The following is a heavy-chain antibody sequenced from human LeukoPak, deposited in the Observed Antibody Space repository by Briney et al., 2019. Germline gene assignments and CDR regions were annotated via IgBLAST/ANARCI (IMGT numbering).Heavy chain of an antibody. CDR3: ARMRVMGFSEWSVFDY. CDR1: GYTFTGYY. Sequence: ASVKVSCKASGYTFTGYYMHWVRQAPGQVLEWMGWINPNSGGTNYAQKFQGRVTMTRDTSISTAYMELSRLRSDDTAVYYCARMRVMGFSEWSVFDYWGQGTLVTVSS. CDR2: INPNSGGT. D-gene: IGHD3-3*01. V-gene: IGHV1-2*02. J-gene: IGHJ4*02.